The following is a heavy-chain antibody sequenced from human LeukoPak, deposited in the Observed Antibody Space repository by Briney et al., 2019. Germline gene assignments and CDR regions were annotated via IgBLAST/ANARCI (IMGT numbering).Heavy chain of an antibody. CDR1: GFTFSNYA. V-gene: IGHV3-30*04. CDR3: ARSPMFRSAAGPFDY. Sequence: PGRSLRLSCAASGFTFSNYAMDWVRQAPGRGLEWVAVISHDESRQDYADPVKGRFTISRDNSQNTLFLQMNSLRAEDTAVYYCARSPMFRSAAGPFDYWGQGTLVTVSS. CDR2: ISHDESRQ. J-gene: IGHJ4*02. D-gene: IGHD6-13*01.